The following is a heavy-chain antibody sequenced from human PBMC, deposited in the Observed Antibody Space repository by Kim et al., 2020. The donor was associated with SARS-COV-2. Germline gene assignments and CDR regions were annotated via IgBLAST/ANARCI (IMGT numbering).Heavy chain of an antibody. CDR3: AKDIGEGGALSGADY. V-gene: IGHV3-43*01. J-gene: IGHJ4*02. CDR1: GFTFDDYT. CDR2: ISWNGYTT. Sequence: GGSLRLSCAASGFTFDDYTMHWVRQGPGKGLECVSLISWNGYTTYYADSVRGRFTISRDNSRNSLYLQMNSLRTEDTALYYCAKDIGEGGALSGADYWGQGTLVTVSS. D-gene: IGHD1-26*01.